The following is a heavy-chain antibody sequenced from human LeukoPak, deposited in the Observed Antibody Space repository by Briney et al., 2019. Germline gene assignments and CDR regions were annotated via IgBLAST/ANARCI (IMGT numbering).Heavy chain of an antibody. CDR3: ARVIKRGNWFDP. CDR2: INPNSGGT. CDR1: GYTFTGYY. V-gene: IGHV1-2*02. D-gene: IGHD3-10*01. Sequence: GASVKGSCKGSGYTFTGYYMHWGRQAPGQGLEWMGWINPNSGGTNYAQKFQGRVTMTRDTSISTAYMELSRLRSDDTAVYYCARVIKRGNWFDPWGQGTLVTVSS. J-gene: IGHJ5*02.